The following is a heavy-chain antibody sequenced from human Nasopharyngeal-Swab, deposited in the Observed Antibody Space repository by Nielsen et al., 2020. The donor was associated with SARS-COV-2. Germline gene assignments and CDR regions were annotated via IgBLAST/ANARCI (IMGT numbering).Heavy chain of an antibody. V-gene: IGHV3-7*01. CDR3: AVDGY. CDR1: GFTLSSFW. CDR2: IKQDGSEK. Sequence: GVLKISCAASGFTLSSFWMNWVRQAPGKGLEWVANIKQDGSEKYYVDSVKGRFTISRDNAKNSLYLQMNSLRAEDTAVYYCAVDGYWGQGTLVTVSS. D-gene: IGHD6-19*01. J-gene: IGHJ4*02.